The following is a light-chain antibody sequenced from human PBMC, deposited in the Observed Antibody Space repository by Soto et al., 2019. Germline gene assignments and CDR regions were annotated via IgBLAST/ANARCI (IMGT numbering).Light chain of an antibody. V-gene: IGLV2-14*01. Sequence: QSALTQPASVSGSPGQSITISCIETSSDVGGYNYVSWYQQHPGKAPKLMIYDVSNRPSGVSNRFSGSKSGNTASLTISGLQAEDETDYYCSSYTTISPHVVFGGGTKLTVL. CDR3: SSYTTISPHVV. CDR1: SSDVGGYNY. CDR2: DVS. J-gene: IGLJ2*01.